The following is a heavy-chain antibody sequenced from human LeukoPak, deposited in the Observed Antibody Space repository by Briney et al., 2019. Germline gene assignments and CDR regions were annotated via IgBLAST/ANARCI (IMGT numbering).Heavy chain of an antibody. Sequence: SETLSLTCTVSGGSISSGGYYWSWIRQPPGKGLEWIGEINHSGSTNYNPSLKSRVTISVDTSKNQFSLKLSSVTAADTAVYYCAVLSSGDSPHRYYYYYYGMDVWGQGTTVTVSS. D-gene: IGHD2-15*01. J-gene: IGHJ6*02. CDR1: GGSISSGGYY. CDR3: AVLSSGDSPHRYYYYYYGMDV. CDR2: INHSGST. V-gene: IGHV4-39*07.